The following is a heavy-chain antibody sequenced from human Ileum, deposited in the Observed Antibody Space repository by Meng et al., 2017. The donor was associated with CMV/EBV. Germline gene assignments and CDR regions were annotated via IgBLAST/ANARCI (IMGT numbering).Heavy chain of an antibody. CDR1: GGSVSSNSYY. CDR3: ARSISIFGVVIVPNYGMDV. V-gene: IGHV4-39*07. J-gene: IGHJ6*02. D-gene: IGHD3-3*01. CDR2: FYYSGRS. Sequence: SETLSLTCNVSGGSVSSNSYYWGWIRQPPGKGLEWIGSFYYSGRSFYNPSLKSRLTISVDTSKNQFSLKLISVTAADTAVYYCARSISIFGVVIVPNYGMDVWGQGTTVTVSS.